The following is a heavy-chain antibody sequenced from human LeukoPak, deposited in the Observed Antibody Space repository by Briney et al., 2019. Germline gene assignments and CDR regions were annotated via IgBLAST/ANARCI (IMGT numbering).Heavy chain of an antibody. CDR1: GGGISTYY. V-gene: IGHV4-4*08. J-gene: IGHJ4*02. Sequence: PSETLSLTCTVAGGGISTYYWNWIRQTPGKGLEWVGHIANGATDYNPSLKSRAIISVDTSKNQISLRLTSVTAADTAVYHCARDTAHSYGYYFDPWGPGTQVLVSS. CDR2: IANGAT. CDR3: ARDTAHSYGYYFDP. D-gene: IGHD3-10*01.